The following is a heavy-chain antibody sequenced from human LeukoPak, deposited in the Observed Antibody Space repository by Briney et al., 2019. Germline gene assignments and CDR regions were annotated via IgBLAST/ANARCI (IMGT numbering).Heavy chain of an antibody. J-gene: IGHJ4*02. CDR2: IYYSGST. CDR3: ASSQLLWFGELAPFDY. CDR1: GGSISSGDYY. D-gene: IGHD3-10*01. Sequence: SETLSLTCTVSGGSISSGDYYWSWIRQPPGKGLEWIGYIYYSGSTYYNPSLKSRVTISVDTSKNQFSLKLSSVTAADTAVYYCASSQLLWFGELAPFDYWGQGTLVTVSS. V-gene: IGHV4-30-4*01.